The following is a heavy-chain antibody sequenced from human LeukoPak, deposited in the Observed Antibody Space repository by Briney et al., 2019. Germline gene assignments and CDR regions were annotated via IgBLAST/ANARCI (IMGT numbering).Heavy chain of an antibody. J-gene: IGHJ4*02. V-gene: IGHV3-30*02. CDR1: GFTFSSYG. CDR3: AKYSSSSFDY. D-gene: IGHD6-13*01. CDR2: IRYDGSNK. Sequence: PGGSLRLSCAASGFTFSSYGMHWVRQAPGKGLEWVAFIRYDGSNKYYADSVKGRFTISRDNSKNTLFLQMNSLRVEDTAVYYCAKYSSSSFDYWGQGTLVTVSS.